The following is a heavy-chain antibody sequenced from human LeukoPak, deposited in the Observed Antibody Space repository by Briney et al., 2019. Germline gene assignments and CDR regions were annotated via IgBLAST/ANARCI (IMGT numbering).Heavy chain of an antibody. V-gene: IGHV3-74*01. D-gene: IGHD2-15*01. J-gene: IGHJ5*02. CDR1: GFTFSNYW. CDR2: ISGDGSTT. Sequence: PGRSLRLSCAASGFTFSNYWMHWVRQAPGKGLMWVSRISGDGSTTIYADPVKGRFSISRDNAENTMYLQMNSLRVEDTAVYYCTRRVSATRWFDPWGQGTLVTVSS. CDR3: TRRVSATRWFDP.